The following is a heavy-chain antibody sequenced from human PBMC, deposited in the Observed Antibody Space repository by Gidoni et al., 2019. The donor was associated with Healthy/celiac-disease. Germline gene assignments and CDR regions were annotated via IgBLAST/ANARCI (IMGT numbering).Heavy chain of an antibody. CDR1: GGTLRSYA. J-gene: IGHJ4*02. Sequence: QVQLVKSGAEVKKPGSSVKVYCKASGGTLRSYAISVVRQAPGQGLEWMGGIIPIFGTANYAQKFQGRVTITADESTSTAYMELSSLRSEDTAVYYCARDSVDTAMVGVGWGQGTLVTVSS. V-gene: IGHV1-69*01. CDR3: ARDSVDTAMVGVG. D-gene: IGHD5-18*01. CDR2: IIPIFGTA.